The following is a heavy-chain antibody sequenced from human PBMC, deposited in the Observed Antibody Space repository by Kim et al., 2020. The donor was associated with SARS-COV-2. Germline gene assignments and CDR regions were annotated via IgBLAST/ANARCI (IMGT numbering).Heavy chain of an antibody. J-gene: IGHJ6*03. CDR1: GGSISSYY. V-gene: IGHV4-59*01. CDR2: IYYSGST. CDR3: ARAGGYYYYYMDV. Sequence: SETLSITCTVSGGSISSYYWSWIRQPPGKGLEWIGYIYYSGSTNYNPSLKSRVTISVDTSKNQFSLKLSSVTAADTAVYYCARAGGYYYYYMDVWGKGTTVTVSS.